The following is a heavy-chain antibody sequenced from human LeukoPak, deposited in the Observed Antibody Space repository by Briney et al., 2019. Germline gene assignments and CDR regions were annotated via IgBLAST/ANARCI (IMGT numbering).Heavy chain of an antibody. D-gene: IGHD2-2*01. CDR1: GFTFSTYA. J-gene: IGHJ4*02. V-gene: IGHV3-23*01. Sequence: GGSLRLSCAASGFTFSTYAMTWVRQAPGKGLDWVSVISNGGVSTYCADSVKGRFTISRDNSKNTLYLEMNSLRAEDTALYYCAKLSSVSSQDFDYWGQGTLVTVSS. CDR3: AKLSSVSSQDFDY. CDR2: ISNGGVST.